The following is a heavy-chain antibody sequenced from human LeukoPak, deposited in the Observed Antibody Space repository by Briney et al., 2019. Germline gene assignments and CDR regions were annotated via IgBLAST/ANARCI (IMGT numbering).Heavy chain of an antibody. D-gene: IGHD3-10*01. CDR1: GGSVSSGSYY. V-gene: IGHV3-23*01. CDR3: AKKSVWSGEL. J-gene: IGHJ4*02. CDR2: ISGSGGST. Sequence: ETLSLTCTVSGGSVSSGSYYWSWVRQAPGKGLEWVSAISGSGGSTYYADSVKGRFTISRDNSKNTLYLQMNSLRAEDTAVYYCAKKSVWSGELGGQGTLVTVSS.